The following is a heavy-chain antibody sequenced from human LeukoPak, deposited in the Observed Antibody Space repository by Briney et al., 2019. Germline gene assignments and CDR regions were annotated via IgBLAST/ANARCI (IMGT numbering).Heavy chain of an antibody. CDR2: ISFDGTNK. CDR1: GFTFSSYG. D-gene: IGHD6-19*01. J-gene: IGHJ4*02. CDR3: AKDRWVRRISMAGQDY. Sequence: PGRSLRLSCAASGFTFSSYGMHWVRQAPGKGLEWVAVISFDGTNKYYADSGHGRFTISRDNSKNTLYLQMDSLRPEDTAAYYCAKDRWVRRISMAGQDYWGQGTLVTVS. V-gene: IGHV3-30*18.